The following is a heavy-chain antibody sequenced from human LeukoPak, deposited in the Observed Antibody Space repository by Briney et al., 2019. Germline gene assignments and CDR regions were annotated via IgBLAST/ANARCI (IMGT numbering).Heavy chain of an antibody. CDR3: ARETRGHYYDSSGPDH. Sequence: GGSLRLSCAASGFTFRSYEMNWVRQAPGKGLEWVSYISSSDSTSHYADSVKGRFTISRDNAKNSLYLQMNSLRVEDMGFYYCARETRGHYYDSSGPDHWGQGTLVTVSS. CDR1: GFTFRSYE. D-gene: IGHD3-22*01. CDR2: ISSSDSTS. J-gene: IGHJ5*02. V-gene: IGHV3-48*03.